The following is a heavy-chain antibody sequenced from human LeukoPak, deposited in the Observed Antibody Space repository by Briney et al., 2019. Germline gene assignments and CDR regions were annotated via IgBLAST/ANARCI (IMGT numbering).Heavy chain of an antibody. Sequence: QPGGSLRLSCAASGFTFSGSAMHWVRQASGKGLEWVGRIRSKANSYATAYAASVKGRFTISRDDSKNTAYLQMNSLKTEDTAVYYCTRSAKNPEFDYWGQGTLVTVSS. V-gene: IGHV3-73*01. J-gene: IGHJ4*02. CDR1: GFTFSGSA. CDR3: TRSAKNPEFDY. CDR2: IRSKANSYAT. D-gene: IGHD1-14*01.